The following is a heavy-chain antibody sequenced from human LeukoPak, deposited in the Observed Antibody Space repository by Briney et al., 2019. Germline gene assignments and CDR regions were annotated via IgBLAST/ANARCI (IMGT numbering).Heavy chain of an antibody. V-gene: IGHV4-34*01. CDR1: GGSFSGYY. CDR2: INHSGST. Sequence: PSETLSLTCAVYGGSFSGYYWSWIRQPPGKGLEWIGEINHSGSTNYNPSLKSRVTLSVDTSKNQFSLKLSFVTAADTAVYYCARGVRDYDILNYWGQGTLVTVSS. CDR3: ARGVRDYDILNY. D-gene: IGHD3-9*01. J-gene: IGHJ4*02.